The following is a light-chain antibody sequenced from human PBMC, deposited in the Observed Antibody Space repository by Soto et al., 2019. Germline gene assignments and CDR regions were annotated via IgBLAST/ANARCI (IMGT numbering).Light chain of an antibody. CDR2: GAS. CDR3: QQYAGSIT. J-gene: IGKJ5*01. V-gene: IGKV3-20*01. CDR1: QSVATNY. Sequence: EIVLTQSPGILSLSPGERATLSCRASQSVATNYLNWFQQKPGQAPRLLIYGASSRATGIPDRFSGSGSGTDFTLTISRLEPEDFAVYYCQQYAGSITFGQGTRLEIK.